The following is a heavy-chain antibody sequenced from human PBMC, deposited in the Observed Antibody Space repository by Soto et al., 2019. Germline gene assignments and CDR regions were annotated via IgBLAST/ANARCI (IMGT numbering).Heavy chain of an antibody. CDR2: INTDGSST. CDR1: GFTFSDYW. J-gene: IGHJ4*02. D-gene: IGHD6-19*01. V-gene: IGHV3-74*01. Sequence: GGSLRLSCAASGFTFSDYWMYWVRQAPGKGLVWVSRINTDGSSTFYADSVRGRFTISRDNAENTLYLQMNSLRAGDTAVYYCTRNIAVADPLWGQGTLVTSPQ. CDR3: TRNIAVADPL.